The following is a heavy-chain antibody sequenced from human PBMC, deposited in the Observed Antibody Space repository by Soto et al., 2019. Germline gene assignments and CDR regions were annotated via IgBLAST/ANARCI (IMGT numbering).Heavy chain of an antibody. CDR3: ARDRALQHYYYYGMDV. CDR1: GFTFSSYA. J-gene: IGHJ6*02. Sequence: QVQLVESGGGVVQPGRSLRLSCAASGFTFSSYAMHWVRQAPGKGLAWVAVISYEGSNKYYADSVKGRFTISRDNSKNTLYLQMNSQRAEDTAVYYCARDRALQHYYYYGMDVWGQGTTVTVSS. CDR2: ISYEGSNK. V-gene: IGHV3-30-3*01. D-gene: IGHD6-13*01.